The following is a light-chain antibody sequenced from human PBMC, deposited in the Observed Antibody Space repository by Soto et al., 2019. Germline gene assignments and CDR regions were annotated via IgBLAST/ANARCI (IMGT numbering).Light chain of an antibody. CDR1: QSIVNL. CDR3: QQYHTYPYT. J-gene: IGKJ2*01. CDR2: KAS. V-gene: IGKV1-5*03. Sequence: DIQMTQSPSTLSASVGGRVTISCRASQSIVNLLAWYQQKPGKAPKLLICKASSLESGVPSRFSGSGSGTEFTLTISSLQPDDCASYYCQQYHTYPYTFVQGTRLEIK.